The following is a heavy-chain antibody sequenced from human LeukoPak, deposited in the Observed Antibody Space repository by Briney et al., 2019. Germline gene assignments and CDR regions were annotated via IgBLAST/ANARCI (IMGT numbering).Heavy chain of an antibody. CDR2: TYSDGNT. Sequence: SGGSLRLSCAASGFTVSNNYMSWVRQAPGKGLEWVSITYSDGNTNYAVSVKGRFTISRDTSQNTLSLQTNSLRAEDTAVYYCVRKNQDFNAAFDIWGQGTVVTVSS. D-gene: IGHD1-14*01. CDR1: GFTVSNNY. V-gene: IGHV3-53*01. CDR3: VRKNQDFNAAFDI. J-gene: IGHJ3*02.